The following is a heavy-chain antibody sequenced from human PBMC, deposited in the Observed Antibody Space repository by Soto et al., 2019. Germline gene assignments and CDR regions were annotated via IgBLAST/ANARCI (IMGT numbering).Heavy chain of an antibody. V-gene: IGHV3-21*01. Sequence: VRLSCAASGFTFTRYSMNWVRQAPGKGLEWVSSISSTTNYIYYADSMKGRFTVSRDNAKNSVYLEMNSLSAEDTAVYYCARESEDLTSNFDYWGQGTLVTVSS. CDR2: ISSTTNYI. CDR3: ARESEDLTSNFDY. J-gene: IGHJ4*02. CDR1: GFTFTRYS.